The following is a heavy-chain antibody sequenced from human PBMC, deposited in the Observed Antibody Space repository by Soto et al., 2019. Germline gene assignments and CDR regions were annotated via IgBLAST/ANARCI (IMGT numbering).Heavy chain of an antibody. D-gene: IGHD2-2*01. J-gene: IGHJ3*02. CDR1: GFTXTSSA. CDR2: IVVGSGNT. CDR3: ARTREEDIVVVPADAFDI. Sequence: SVKVSCKASGFTXTSSAVQWVRQARGQRLEWIGWIVVGSGNTNYAQKFQGRVTITRDTSASTAYMELSSLRSEDTAVYYCARTREEDIVVVPADAFDIWGQGTMVTVSS. V-gene: IGHV1-58*01.